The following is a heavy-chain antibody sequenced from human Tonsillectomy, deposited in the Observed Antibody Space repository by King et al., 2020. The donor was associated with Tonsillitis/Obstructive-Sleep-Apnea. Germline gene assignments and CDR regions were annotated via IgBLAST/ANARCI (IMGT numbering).Heavy chain of an antibody. CDR3: ARALTVDLWYRLDP. J-gene: IGHJ5*02. Sequence: VQLVESGGGVVQPGRSLRLSCAASGFTFSRYGMHWVRQAPGKGLEWVAGIWYDGSNKYYADSVKGRFTISRDNSKKTLFLQMNSLRAEDTALYYCARALTVDLWYRLDPWGQGTLVTVSS. D-gene: IGHD7-27*01. V-gene: IGHV3-33*01. CDR1: GFTFSRYG. CDR2: IWYDGSNK.